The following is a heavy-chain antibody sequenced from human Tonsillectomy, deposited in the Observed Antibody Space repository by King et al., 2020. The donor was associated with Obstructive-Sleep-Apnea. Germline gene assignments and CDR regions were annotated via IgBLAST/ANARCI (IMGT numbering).Heavy chain of an antibody. J-gene: IGHJ4*02. Sequence: VQLVESGGGLVQPGGSLRLSCAASGFTCSIYAMSWVRQAPGTGLECVSAISGSGGCTNYADSVKGRFTISMDNSKNTLYLQMNSLRAEDTAVYYCAKGDKLASYFDYWGQGTLVTVSS. CDR3: AKGDKLASYFDY. D-gene: IGHD3-16*01. CDR2: ISGSGGCT. V-gene: IGHV3-23*04. CDR1: GFTCSIYA.